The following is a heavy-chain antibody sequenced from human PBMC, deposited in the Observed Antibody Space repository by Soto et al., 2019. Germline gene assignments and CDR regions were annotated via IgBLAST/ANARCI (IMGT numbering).Heavy chain of an antibody. CDR1: DDSINSDKYY. CDR2: IYYRGND. V-gene: IGHV4-39*01. CDR3: ARLEGLATISYYFDF. Sequence: PSETLSLNCSVSDDSINSDKYYWGWIRQHPEKGLEWIGSIYYRGNDYYNPSLQNRVTISLDKSKSQFSLKLNSVTAADSAVYFCARLEGLATISYYFDFWGPGALVTVSS. J-gene: IGHJ4*02. D-gene: IGHD3-9*01.